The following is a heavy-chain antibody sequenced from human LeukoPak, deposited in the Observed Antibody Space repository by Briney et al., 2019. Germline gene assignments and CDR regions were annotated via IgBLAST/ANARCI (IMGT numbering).Heavy chain of an antibody. D-gene: IGHD2-2*01. J-gene: IGHJ4*02. V-gene: IGHV1-2*02. CDR1: GYTFTDYY. CDR2: INPNDSDT. CDR3: ARANFLYCSSSTCLFDY. Sequence: ASVKVSCKASGYTFTDYYMHWVRHAPGQGIEWMGWINPNDSDTNYAQKFQGRVTMTRDTAISTAHMEVSRLRSDDTAVYYCARANFLYCSSSTCLFDYWGQGTLVTVSS.